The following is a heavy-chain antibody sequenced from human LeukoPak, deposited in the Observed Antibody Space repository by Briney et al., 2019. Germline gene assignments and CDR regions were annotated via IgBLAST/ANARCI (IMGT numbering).Heavy chain of an antibody. D-gene: IGHD5-18*01. V-gene: IGHV1-24*01. CDR2: FDPQDHEA. Sequence: GASVKVSCKVSGYTLTELSMHWVRQTPEKGLEWMGGFDPQDHEAIYAEKFQDRVIMTEDTSTDTVYVELSSLKSADTAVCYCPGGRVYSLLDFWGQGTLVAVSS. CDR1: GYTLTELS. J-gene: IGHJ4*02. CDR3: PGGRVYSLLDF.